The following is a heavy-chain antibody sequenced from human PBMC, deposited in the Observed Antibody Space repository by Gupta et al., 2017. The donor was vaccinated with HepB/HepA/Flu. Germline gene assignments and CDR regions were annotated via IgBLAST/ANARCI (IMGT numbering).Heavy chain of an antibody. CDR2: IYYSGST. Sequence: QLQLQESGPGLVKPSETLSLTCTVSGGSISSSSYYWGWIRQPPGKGLEWIGSIYYSGSTYYNPSLKSRVTISVDTSKNQSSLKLSSVTAADTAVYYCARHPHSKAYYYYYMDVWGKGTTVTVSS. CDR1: GGSISSSSYY. J-gene: IGHJ6*03. D-gene: IGHD4-11*01. CDR3: ARHPHSKAYYYYYMDV. V-gene: IGHV4-39*01.